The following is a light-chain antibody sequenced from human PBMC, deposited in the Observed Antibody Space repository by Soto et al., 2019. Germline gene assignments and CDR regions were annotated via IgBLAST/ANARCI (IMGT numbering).Light chain of an antibody. V-gene: IGKV3-20*01. CDR1: QSVTTY. CDR3: QQYGSSRYT. J-gene: IGKJ5*01. CDR2: DAS. Sequence: IALTQSPATLSLSPGETATLYCRASQSVTTYLAWYQQKPGQPPRLLIYDASSRATGIPDRFSGSGSGTDFSLTISRLEPEDSAVYYCQQYGSSRYTFGQGTRLEIK.